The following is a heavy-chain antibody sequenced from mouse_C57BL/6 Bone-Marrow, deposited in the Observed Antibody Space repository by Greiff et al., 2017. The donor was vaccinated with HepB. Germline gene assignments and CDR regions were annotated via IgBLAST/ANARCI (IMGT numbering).Heavy chain of an antibody. V-gene: IGHV14-2*01. D-gene: IGHD1-1*01. CDR1: GFNIKDYY. CDR3: APHYYGSSDVFAY. J-gene: IGHJ3*01. Sequence: DVKLQESGAELVKPGASVKLSCTASGFNIKDYYMHWVKQRTEQGLEWIGRIDPEDGETKYAPKFQGKATITADTSSNTAYLQLSSLTSEDTAVYYCAPHYYGSSDVFAYWGQGTLVTVSA. CDR2: IDPEDGET.